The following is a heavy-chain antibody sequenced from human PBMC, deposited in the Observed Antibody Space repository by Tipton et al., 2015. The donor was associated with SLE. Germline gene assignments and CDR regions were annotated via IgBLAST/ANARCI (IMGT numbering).Heavy chain of an antibody. V-gene: IGHV4-59*01. CDR2: IYYSGTT. CDR1: GGSISSYY. J-gene: IGHJ6*03. Sequence: LRLSCTVSGGSISSYYWSWIRQPPGKGLEWIAYIYYSGTTNYNPSLKSRVTISEDSSKNQFSLRLSSVTAVDTAVYYCARGSYYMDVWGKGTTVTVSS. CDR3: ARGSYYMDV.